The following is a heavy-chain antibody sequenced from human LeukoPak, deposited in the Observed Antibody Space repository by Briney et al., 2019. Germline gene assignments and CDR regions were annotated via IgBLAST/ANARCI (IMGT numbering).Heavy chain of an antibody. V-gene: IGHV3-7*03. CDR1: GFTFSSSA. CDR3: ARGSGSYDY. J-gene: IGHJ4*02. D-gene: IGHD3-10*01. CDR2: IKLDGSEK. Sequence: PGGSLRLSCAASGFTFSSSAMSWVRQAPGKGLEWVANIKLDGSEKYYVDSVKGRFTISRDNAKNSLYLQMNSLRAEDTAIYYCARGSGSYDYWGQGTLVTVSS.